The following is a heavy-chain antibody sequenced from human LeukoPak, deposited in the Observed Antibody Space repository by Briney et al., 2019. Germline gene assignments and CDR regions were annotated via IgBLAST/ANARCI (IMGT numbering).Heavy chain of an antibody. CDR2: ISYGGSNK. Sequence: PGGSLRLSCAASGFIFSSYAIHWVRQAPGKRLEWVAVISYGGSNKYYADSVKGRFTISRDNSKNTLYLEMSSLRDEDTAVYSCAKGYAVGRAPTIDYWGQGTLVTVSS. D-gene: IGHD1-26*01. CDR1: GFIFSSYA. J-gene: IGHJ4*02. V-gene: IGHV3-30*04. CDR3: AKGYAVGRAPTIDY.